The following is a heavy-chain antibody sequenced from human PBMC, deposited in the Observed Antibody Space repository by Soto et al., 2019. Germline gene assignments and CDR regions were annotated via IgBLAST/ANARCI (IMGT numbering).Heavy chain of an antibody. V-gene: IGHV4-39*01. J-gene: IGHJ4*02. CDR1: GGSISSSSYY. CDR3: ARRSWGNYFDY. Sequence: SETLSLTCTVSGGSISSSSYYWGWIRQPPGKGLEWIGSIYYSGSTYYNPSLKSRVTISVDTSKNQFSLKLSSVTAADTAVYYCARRSWGNYFDYWGQGTLVTVSS. D-gene: IGHD1-26*01. CDR2: IYYSGST.